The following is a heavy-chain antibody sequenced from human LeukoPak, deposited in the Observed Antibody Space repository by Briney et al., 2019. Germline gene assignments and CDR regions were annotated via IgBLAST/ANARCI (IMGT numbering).Heavy chain of an antibody. CDR1: GYTLTELS. Sequence: ASVKVSCKVSGYTLTELSMHWVRQAPGKGLEWMGGFDPEDGETIYAQKFQGRVTMTEDTSTDTAYMELSSLRSEDTAVYYCATGYSYGYSYYYYMDVWGKGTTVTVSS. CDR2: FDPEDGET. V-gene: IGHV1-24*01. CDR3: ATGYSYGYSYYYYMDV. J-gene: IGHJ6*03. D-gene: IGHD5-18*01.